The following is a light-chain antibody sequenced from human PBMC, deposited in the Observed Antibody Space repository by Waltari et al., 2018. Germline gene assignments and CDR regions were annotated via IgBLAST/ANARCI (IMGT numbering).Light chain of an antibody. CDR3: CSYAGSSTLV. J-gene: IGLJ3*02. V-gene: IGLV2-11*01. CDR2: DVN. CDR1: NNDVGSYTY. Sequence: QSALTQPRPVSGSPGQAVTISCTGTNNDVGSYTYVSWYQQVPGEAPKVIIYDVNKRPSGVPDRISGSRSGATASLTISGLQAEDEADYYCCSYAGSSTLVFGGGTTLTVL.